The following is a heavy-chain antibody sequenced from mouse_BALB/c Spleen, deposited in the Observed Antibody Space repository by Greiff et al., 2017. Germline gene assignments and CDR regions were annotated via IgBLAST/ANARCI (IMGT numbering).Heavy chain of an antibody. D-gene: IGHD2-14*01. Sequence: EVNVVESGGGLVKPGGSLKLSCAASGFTFSSYAMSWVRQSPEKRLEWVAEISSGGSYTYYPDTVTGRFTISRDNAKNTLYLEMSSLRSEDTAMYYCARDGDPRYGLDYWGQGTTLTVSS. J-gene: IGHJ2*01. V-gene: IGHV5-9-4*01. CDR1: GFTFSSYA. CDR3: ARDGDPRYGLDY. CDR2: ISSGGSYT.